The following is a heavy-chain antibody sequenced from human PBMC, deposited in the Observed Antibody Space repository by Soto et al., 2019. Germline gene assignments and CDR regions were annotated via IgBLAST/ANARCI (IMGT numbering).Heavy chain of an antibody. Sequence: QVQLVESGGGVVQPGRSLRLSCAASGFTFSSYAMHWVRQAPGKGLEWVAVISYDGSNKYYADSVKGQFTISRDNSKNTLYLQMNSLRAEDTAVYYCARDSGYSYDFFDYWGQGTLVTVSS. CDR2: ISYDGSNK. V-gene: IGHV3-30-3*01. J-gene: IGHJ4*02. CDR3: ARDSGYSYDFFDY. D-gene: IGHD5-18*01. CDR1: GFTFSSYA.